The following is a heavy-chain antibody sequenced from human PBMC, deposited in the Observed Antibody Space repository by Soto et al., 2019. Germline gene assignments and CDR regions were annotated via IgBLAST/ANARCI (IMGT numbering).Heavy chain of an antibody. Sequence: QVQLVQSGAEVKKPGSSVKVSCRAPGTVFSKFSISWVRQAPGQGLEWMGGLIPIFGTPHYAPKFQGRLTITADESSSTTFLDLNSLRSDDTAVYYCVGDSAARTWFDPWGQGTLVTVSS. V-gene: IGHV1-69*01. CDR3: VGDSAARTWFDP. CDR1: GTVFSKFS. J-gene: IGHJ5*02. D-gene: IGHD6-6*01. CDR2: LIPIFGTP.